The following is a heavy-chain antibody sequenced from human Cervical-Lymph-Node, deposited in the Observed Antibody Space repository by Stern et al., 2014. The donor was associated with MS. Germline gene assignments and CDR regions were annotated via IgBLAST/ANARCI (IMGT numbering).Heavy chain of an antibody. D-gene: IGHD6-6*01. V-gene: IGHV1-2*02. J-gene: IGHJ5*02. CDR3: ARGTSILSRVDP. CDR1: GYTFIDYY. Sequence: VQLVQSGAEVKKPGASVKVSCKASGYTFIDYYIHWVRQAPGQGLEWMGCINPYSGGTSYTQKFQGRVTMTRDTSITTAYMELSRLRSDDTAVYYCARGTSILSRVDPWGQGTLVTVSS. CDR2: INPYSGGT.